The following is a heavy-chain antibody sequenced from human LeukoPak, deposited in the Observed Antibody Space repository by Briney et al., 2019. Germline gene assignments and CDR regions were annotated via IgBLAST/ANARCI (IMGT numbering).Heavy chain of an antibody. Sequence: GGSLRLSCAASGFTFRHYGMNWVRQAPGKGLEWVSVIYSGGSTYYADSVKGRFTISRDNSKNTLYLQMNSLRAEDTAVYYCARVSIFGELYYYYGMDVWGQGTTVTVSS. CDR3: ARVSIFGELYYYYGMDV. D-gene: IGHD3-3*01. CDR1: GFTFRHYG. CDR2: IYSGGST. V-gene: IGHV3-66*01. J-gene: IGHJ6*02.